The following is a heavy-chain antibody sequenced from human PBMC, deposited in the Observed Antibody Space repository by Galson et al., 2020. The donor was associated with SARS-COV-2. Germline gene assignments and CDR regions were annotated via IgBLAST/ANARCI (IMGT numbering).Heavy chain of an antibody. CDR1: GFTFSSYA. CDR3: AKDLRSWSPWGY. V-gene: IGHV3-23*01. CDR2: ISGSGGST. D-gene: IGHD6-13*01. J-gene: IGHJ4*02. Sequence: GESLKISCAASGFTFSSYAMSWVRQAPGKGLEWVSAISGSGGSTYYADSVKGRFTISRDNSKNTLYLQMNSLRAEDTAVYYCAKDLRSWSPWGYWGQGTLVTVSS.